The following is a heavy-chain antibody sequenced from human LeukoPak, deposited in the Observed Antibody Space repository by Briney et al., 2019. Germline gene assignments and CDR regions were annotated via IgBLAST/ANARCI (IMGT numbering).Heavy chain of an antibody. CDR3: ARDGARSIVVVVAAPDY. V-gene: IGHV3-20*04. D-gene: IGHD2-15*01. CDR2: INWNGGST. Sequence: GGSLRLSCAASGFTFDDYGMSWVRQAPGKGLEWVSGINWNGGSTGYADSVKGRFTISRDNAKNSLYLQMNSLRAEDTAVYYCARDGARSIVVVVAAPDYWGQGTLVTVSS. J-gene: IGHJ4*02. CDR1: GFTFDDYG.